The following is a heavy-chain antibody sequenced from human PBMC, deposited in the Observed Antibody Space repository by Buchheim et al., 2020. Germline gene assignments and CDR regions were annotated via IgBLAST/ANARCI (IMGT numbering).Heavy chain of an antibody. J-gene: IGHJ4*02. V-gene: IGHV3-33*01. CDR3: ARDSGAGGGNYLGY. D-gene: IGHD3-10*01. CDR1: GFSFDTSG. Sequence: QVQLVESGGGVVQPGRSLRLSCATSGFSFDTSGMHWVRQPPGKGLEWVAVIYYDGMSKYFADSVKGRFTVSRDNSKNTLYLQMNSLRVEERALYYCARDSGAGGGNYLGYWGQGTL. CDR2: IYYDGMSK.